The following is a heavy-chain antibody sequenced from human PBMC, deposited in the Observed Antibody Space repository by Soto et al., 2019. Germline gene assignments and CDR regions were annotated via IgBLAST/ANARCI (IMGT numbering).Heavy chain of an antibody. CDR2: IIPIFGTA. V-gene: IGHV1-69*13. J-gene: IGHJ5*02. D-gene: IGHD3-3*01. CDR3: ARDPGGIFGVVTAPWFDP. CDR1: GGTFSSYA. Sequence: GASVKVSCKVSGGTFSSYAISWVRQAPGQGLEWMGGIIPIFGTANYAQKFQGRVTITADESTSTAYMELSSLRSEDTAAYYCARDPGGIFGVVTAPWFDPWGQGTLVTVSS.